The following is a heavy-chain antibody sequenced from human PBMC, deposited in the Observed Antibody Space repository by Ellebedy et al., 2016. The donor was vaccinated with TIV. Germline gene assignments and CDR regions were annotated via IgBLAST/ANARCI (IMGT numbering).Heavy chain of an antibody. CDR3: AKGRGGGPDSSAPRYYFDS. CDR1: GFTFNNHA. V-gene: IGHV3-23*01. Sequence: GESLKIPCAASGFTFNNHAMSWVRQAPGKGLEWVATISHTGTRTYYANSVEGRFIISSDISKRTLYLQMNSLRAEDTDVFYSAKGRGGGPDSSAPRYYFDSWGLGTLVTVSS. CDR2: ISHTGTRT. J-gene: IGHJ4*02. D-gene: IGHD6-19*01.